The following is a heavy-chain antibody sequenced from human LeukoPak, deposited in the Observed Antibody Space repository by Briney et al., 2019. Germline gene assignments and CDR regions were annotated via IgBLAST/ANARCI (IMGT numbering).Heavy chain of an antibody. CDR2: ISSSGSTI. Sequence: GGSLRLSCAASGFTFDDYGMSWVRQAPGKGLEWVSYISSSGSTIYYADSVKGRFTISRDNAKNSLYLQMNSLRTEDTAVYYCAELGITMIGGVWGKGTTVTISS. J-gene: IGHJ6*04. CDR1: GFTFDDYG. V-gene: IGHV3-48*03. D-gene: IGHD3-10*02. CDR3: AELGITMIGGV.